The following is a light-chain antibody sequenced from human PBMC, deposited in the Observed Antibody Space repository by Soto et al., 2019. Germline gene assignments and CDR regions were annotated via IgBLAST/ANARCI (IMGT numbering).Light chain of an antibody. CDR1: SSDVGGYNF. Sequence: QSVLTQPASVSGSPGQSITISCTGTSSDVGGYNFVSWYQQHPGKAPKLIIYEVTNRPSGVSNRFSGSKSGNTASLTISGLQAEDEADYYCSSYTSSHTYVFGPGTKLTVL. V-gene: IGLV2-14*01. CDR3: SSYTSSHTYV. CDR2: EVT. J-gene: IGLJ1*01.